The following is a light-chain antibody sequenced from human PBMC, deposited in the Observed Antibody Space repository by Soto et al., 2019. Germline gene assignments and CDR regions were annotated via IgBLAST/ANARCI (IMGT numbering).Light chain of an antibody. CDR2: DAS. V-gene: IGKV3-11*01. Sequence: EIVLTQSPATLSLSPGERATLSCRASQSVSSYLAWYQQKPGQAPRLLIYDASNRATGIPARFSGSGSGTDVTLTISSLEAEDVAVYYCRQRSNWPLVTFGGGTKVEIK. J-gene: IGKJ4*01. CDR1: QSVSSY. CDR3: RQRSNWPLVT.